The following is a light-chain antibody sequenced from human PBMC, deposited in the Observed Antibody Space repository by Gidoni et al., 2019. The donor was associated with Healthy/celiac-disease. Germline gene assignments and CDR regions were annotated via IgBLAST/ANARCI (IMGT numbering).Light chain of an antibody. J-gene: IGLJ3*02. V-gene: IGLV2-14*03. CDR1: SRDVGGYHY. CDR2: DFR. CDR3: SSYTSSSTWV. Sequence: QSALTQPASVSGSPGQPITISCTGTSRDVGGYHYVSRYQQHPGKAPKLMIYDFRNRPSGVSNRFSGSKSGNTASLTISGLQAEDEADYYCSSYTSSSTWVFGGGTKLTVL.